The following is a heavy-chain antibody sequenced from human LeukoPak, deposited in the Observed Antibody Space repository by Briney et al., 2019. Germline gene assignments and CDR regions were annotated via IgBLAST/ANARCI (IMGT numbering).Heavy chain of an antibody. CDR2: IYYSGST. J-gene: IGHJ3*02. CDR3: ARVPMYYDSRVTELGHCAFDI. D-gene: IGHD3-22*01. Sequence: SETLSLTCTVSGGSISSGGYYWSWIRQHPGKGLEWIGYIYYSGSTYYNPSLKSRVTISVDTSKNQFSLKLSSVTAADTAVYYCARVPMYYDSRVTELGHCAFDIWGQGTMVTVSS. CDR1: GGSISSGGYY. V-gene: IGHV4-31*03.